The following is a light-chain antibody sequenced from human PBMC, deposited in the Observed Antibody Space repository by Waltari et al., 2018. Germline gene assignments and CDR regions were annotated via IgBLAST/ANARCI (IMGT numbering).Light chain of an antibody. J-gene: IGLJ2*01. CDR1: SSNIGHYY. Sequence: QSVLTQPPSVSAAPGQKVTISCSGSSSNIGHYYVSWYHQIPGAAPKLLLYYNNKRPSGIPDRFSASKSGTSATLDITGLQIGDEADYYCATWDNSLSDVVFGGGTKVTVL. CDR2: YNN. V-gene: IGLV1-51*01. CDR3: ATWDNSLSDVV.